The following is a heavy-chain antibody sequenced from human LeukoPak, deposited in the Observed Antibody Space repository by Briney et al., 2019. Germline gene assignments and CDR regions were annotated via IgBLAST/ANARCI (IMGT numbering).Heavy chain of an antibody. D-gene: IGHD6-6*01. V-gene: IGHV3-74*01. CDR2: IHGDEVTT. CDR1: GFTFSTYW. J-gene: IGHJ4*02. Sequence: PGGSLRLSCAASGFTFSTYWLYWVRQAPGKGLVWVSRIHGDEVTTAYADSVKGRFTISGDNAKSTLYLQMNSLRVEDTAVYYCTRGGTYSISPLDYWGQGTLVTVSS. CDR3: TRGGTYSISPLDY.